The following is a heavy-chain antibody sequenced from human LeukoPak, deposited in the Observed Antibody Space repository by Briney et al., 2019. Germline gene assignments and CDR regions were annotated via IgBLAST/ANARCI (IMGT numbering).Heavy chain of an antibody. CDR2: VCASGGCT. J-gene: IGHJ4*02. CDR3: AKDRLDYAGPHDYFEW. D-gene: IGHD3-9*01. V-gene: IGHV3-23*01. CDR1: GFSFSSYA. Sequence: GGSLRLSCEASGFSFSSYAMSCVRESPGEGLEWVATVCASGGCTYYADSVEGRFTVSRDNAMNTLSLQMDSLRADDTAVYFCAKDRLDYAGPHDYFEWWGQGTLVTVSS.